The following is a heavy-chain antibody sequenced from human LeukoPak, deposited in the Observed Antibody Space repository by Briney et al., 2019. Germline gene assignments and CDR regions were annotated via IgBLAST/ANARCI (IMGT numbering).Heavy chain of an antibody. Sequence: GESLKTSCKGSGYIFTSYWIAWVRQMPGEGLEWMEIIYPGDSDTRYSPSFQGQVTISADKSISTAYLQWSSLKASDTAMYYCARRSGSFQGDYNFDYWGQGTLVTVSS. CDR3: ARRSGSFQGDYNFDY. J-gene: IGHJ4*02. D-gene: IGHD1-26*01. V-gene: IGHV5-51*01. CDR1: GYIFTSYW. CDR2: IYPGDSDT.